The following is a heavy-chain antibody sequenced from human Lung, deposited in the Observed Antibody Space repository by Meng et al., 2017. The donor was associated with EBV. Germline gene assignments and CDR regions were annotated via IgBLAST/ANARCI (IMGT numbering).Heavy chain of an antibody. D-gene: IGHD4-23*01. Sequence: QVQLVQSGAEVKGTGASVKVSCQASGYTFSSYGFTWVRQAPGQGLEWLGWISTYNDNPKYAQKVQGRVTMTADTSTSTAYMELRSLTSDDTAVYYCARGDGGNGSDYWGQGTLVTVSS. CDR2: ISTYNDNP. V-gene: IGHV1-18*01. CDR3: ARGDGGNGSDY. J-gene: IGHJ4*02. CDR1: GYTFSSYG.